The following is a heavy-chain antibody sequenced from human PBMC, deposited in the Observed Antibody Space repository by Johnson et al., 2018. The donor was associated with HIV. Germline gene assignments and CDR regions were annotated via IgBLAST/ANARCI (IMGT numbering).Heavy chain of an antibody. D-gene: IGHD6-13*01. V-gene: IGHV3-30*18. J-gene: IGHJ3*02. CDR1: GFTFSTYA. CDR3: AKGYSSSWYLDAFDT. Sequence: QVQLVESGGGLVQPGGSLRLSCAASGFTFSTYAMHWVRQAPGKGLEWVALISYDGTDKYYADSVKGRFTISRDNSKNTLYLQMNSLRAEDTALYYCAKGYSSSWYLDAFDTWGQGTMVTVSS. CDR2: ISYDGTDK.